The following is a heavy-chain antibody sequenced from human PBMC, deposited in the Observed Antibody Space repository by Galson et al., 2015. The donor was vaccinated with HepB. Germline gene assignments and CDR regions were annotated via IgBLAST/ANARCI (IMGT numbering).Heavy chain of an antibody. J-gene: IGHJ3*02. CDR2: IYYSGTA. CDR1: GASISSTRYY. CDR3: VSGWQRAFDI. Sequence: ETLSLTCAVSGASISSTRYYWGWIRQPPGKGLEWIGSIYYSGTAYYNPSLKSRVSISVDTSKNQFSLELSSVTASDTAVYYCVSGWQRAFDIWGQGTVVTVSS. D-gene: IGHD5-24*01. V-gene: IGHV4-39*01.